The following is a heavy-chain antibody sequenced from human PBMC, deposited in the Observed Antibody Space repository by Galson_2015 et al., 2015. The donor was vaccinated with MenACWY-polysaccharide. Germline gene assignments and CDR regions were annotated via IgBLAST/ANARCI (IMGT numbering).Heavy chain of an antibody. V-gene: IGHV3-74*03. CDR1: GFTFSNYG. Sequence: SLRLSCAASGFTFSNYGMHWVRQASEKGLVWVSRVNGDGSYTQYSDSVKGRFTIFRDNAKNTLYLQMNSLRAEDTALYYCARELSYGASDYWGQGTLVTVSS. CDR2: VNGDGSYT. CDR3: ARELSYGASDY. J-gene: IGHJ4*02. D-gene: IGHD4-17*01.